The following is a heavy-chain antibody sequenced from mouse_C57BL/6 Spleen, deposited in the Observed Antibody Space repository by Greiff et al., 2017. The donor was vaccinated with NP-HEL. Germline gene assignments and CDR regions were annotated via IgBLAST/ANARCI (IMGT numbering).Heavy chain of an antibody. J-gene: IGHJ3*01. Sequence: EVKLVESGEGLVKPGGSLKLSCAASGFTFSSYAMSWVRQTPEKRLEWVAYISSGGDYIYYADTVKGRFTISRDNARNPLYLQMSSLKSEDTAMYYCTREYDYPFAYWGQGTLVTVSA. V-gene: IGHV5-9-1*02. D-gene: IGHD2-4*01. CDR3: TREYDYPFAY. CDR2: ISSGGDYI. CDR1: GFTFSSYA.